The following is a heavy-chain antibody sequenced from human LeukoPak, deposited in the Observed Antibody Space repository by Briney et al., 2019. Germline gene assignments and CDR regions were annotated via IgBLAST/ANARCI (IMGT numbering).Heavy chain of an antibody. J-gene: IGHJ6*02. V-gene: IGHV3-33*06. CDR2: IWDDGSNK. D-gene: IGHD5-18*01. CDR1: GFTFSSYG. Sequence: GRSLRLSCAASGFTFSSYGMHWVRQAPGKGLGWVAVIWDDGSNKYYADSVKGRFTISRDNSKNTLYLQMNSLRAEDTAVYYCAKDGEYSYGNYYYGMDVWGQGTTVTVSS. CDR3: AKDGEYSYGNYYYGMDV.